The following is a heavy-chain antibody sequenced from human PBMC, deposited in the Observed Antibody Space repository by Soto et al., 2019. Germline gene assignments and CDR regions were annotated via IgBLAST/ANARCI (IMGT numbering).Heavy chain of an antibody. V-gene: IGHV4-34*01. Sequence: PSETLSLTCAVYGGSFSGYYWSWIRQPPGKGLEWIGEINHSGSTNYNPSLKSRVTISVDTSKNQFSLKLSSVTAADTAVYYCARGLYGSGWNWFDPWGQGTLVTVSS. J-gene: IGHJ5*02. CDR2: INHSGST. CDR1: GGSFSGYY. CDR3: ARGLYGSGWNWFDP. D-gene: IGHD3-10*01.